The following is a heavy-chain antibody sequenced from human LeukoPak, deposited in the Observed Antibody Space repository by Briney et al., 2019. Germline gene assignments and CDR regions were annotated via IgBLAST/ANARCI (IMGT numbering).Heavy chain of an antibody. CDR1: GYTFPTYG. D-gene: IGHD4-17*01. J-gene: IGHJ4*02. V-gene: IGHV1-18*01. Sequence: ASVKVSCNASGYTFPTYGIIWVRQAPGQGLEWMGWINPYNGNTNYAQKPQGRVTLTTDTSTSTGYMELRSLRSDDTAVYYCAREIYGRFDFWGQGTLVTVSS. CDR3: AREIYGRFDF. CDR2: INPYNGNT.